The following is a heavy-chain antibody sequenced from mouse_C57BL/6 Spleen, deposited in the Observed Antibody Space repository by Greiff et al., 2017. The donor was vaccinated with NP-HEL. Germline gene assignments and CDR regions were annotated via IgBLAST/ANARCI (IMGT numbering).Heavy chain of an antibody. CDR1: GYTFTTYT. D-gene: IGHD2-3*01. CDR2: FHPYNDDT. CDR3: ARARLLNYDAMDY. V-gene: IGHV1-47*01. Sequence: QVQLKESGAELVKPGASVKMSCKASGYTFTTYTIEWMKQNHGKSLEWIGNFHPYNDDTKYNEKFKGKATLTVEKSSSTVYLELSRLPSDDSAADDYARARLLNYDAMDYWGQGTSVTVSS. J-gene: IGHJ4*01.